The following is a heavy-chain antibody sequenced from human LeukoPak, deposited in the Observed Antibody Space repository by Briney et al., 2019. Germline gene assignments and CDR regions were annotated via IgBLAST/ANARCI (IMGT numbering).Heavy chain of an antibody. J-gene: IGHJ4*02. V-gene: IGHV3-7*03. CDR1: GFTFSTYW. Sequence: PGGSLRLSCAASGFTFSTYWMSWVRQAPGKGLEWVADIKEDGSEKYYVDSVKGRFTISRDSAKNSLYLQMNSLRAEDTAVYYCAREAWIAATNYWGQGTLVTVSS. CDR3: AREAWIAATNY. D-gene: IGHD2-15*01. CDR2: IKEDGSEK.